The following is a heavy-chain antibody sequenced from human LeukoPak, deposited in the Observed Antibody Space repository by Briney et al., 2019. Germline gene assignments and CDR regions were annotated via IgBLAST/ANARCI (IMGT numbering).Heavy chain of an antibody. J-gene: IGHJ4*02. D-gene: IGHD3-22*01. CDR3: ARESDSSGYYSY. Sequence: SETLSLTCTVSGGSISSGSYYWSWIRQPAGKGLEWIGRIYTSGSTNYNPFLKSRVTISVDTSKNQFSLKLSSVTAADTAVYYCARESDSSGYYSYWGQGTLVTVSS. CDR1: GGSISSGSYY. V-gene: IGHV4-61*02. CDR2: IYTSGST.